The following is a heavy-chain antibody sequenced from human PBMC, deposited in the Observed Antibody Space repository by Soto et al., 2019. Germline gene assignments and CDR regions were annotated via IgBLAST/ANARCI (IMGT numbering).Heavy chain of an antibody. Sequence: EASVKVSCKTSEYIFSHSSIQWVRQAPGQGLEWMGWIYPNTGGTSFAQKFQDRVTLTSDTSITTAYMELSRLKSDDTAVYYCAVVSCSDGICHPCAFWGPGTLVTSPQ. CDR2: IYPNTGGT. V-gene: IGHV1-2*02. D-gene: IGHD2-15*01. J-gene: IGHJ4*02. CDR1: EYIFSHSS. CDR3: AVVSCSDGICHPCAF.